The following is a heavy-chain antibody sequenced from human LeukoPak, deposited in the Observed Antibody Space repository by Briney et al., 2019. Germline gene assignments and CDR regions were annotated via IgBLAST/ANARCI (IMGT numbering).Heavy chain of an antibody. Sequence: SETLSLTCTVSGGSISHYYWSWIRQPPGKGLEWIGYIYYSGNTNYNPSLKSRVTISVDTSKDQFSLKLSSVTAADTAMYYCARSGGNLGVDYWGQGTLVTVSS. CDR1: GGSISHYY. D-gene: IGHD4-23*01. J-gene: IGHJ4*02. CDR3: ARSGGNLGVDY. V-gene: IGHV4-59*01. CDR2: IYYSGNT.